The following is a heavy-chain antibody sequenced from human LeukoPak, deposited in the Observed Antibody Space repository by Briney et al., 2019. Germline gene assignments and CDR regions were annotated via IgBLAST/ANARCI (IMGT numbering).Heavy chain of an antibody. J-gene: IGHJ4*02. Sequence: PGGSLRLSCAASGFTFSSYAMHWVRQAPGKGLEWVAVISYDGSNKYYADSVKGRFTISRDNSKNTLYLQMNSLRAEDTAVYYCARGPSDYCGGKTGSPRSFCPLLDYWGQGTLVTVSS. CDR3: ARGPSDYCGGKTGSPRSFCPLLDY. V-gene: IGHV3-30*04. CDR1: GFTFSSYA. CDR2: ISYDGSNK. D-gene: IGHD2-21*01.